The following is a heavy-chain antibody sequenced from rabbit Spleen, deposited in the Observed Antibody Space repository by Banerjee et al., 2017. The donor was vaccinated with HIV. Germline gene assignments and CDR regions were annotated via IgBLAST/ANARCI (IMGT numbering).Heavy chain of an antibody. CDR2: VNASTGRP. CDR3: ARDLAAWNSGSYAFNL. D-gene: IGHD1-1*01. V-gene: IGHV1S45*01. J-gene: IGHJ4*01. CDR1: GFSFSDRDV. Sequence: QEQLVESGGGLVQPQGSLTLTCKASGFSFSDRDVMCWVRQAPGKGLQWIGCVNASTGRPVYPNWVNGRFTISKTSSTTVTLQMTSLTAADTATYFCARDLAAWNSGSYAFNLWGQGTLVTVS.